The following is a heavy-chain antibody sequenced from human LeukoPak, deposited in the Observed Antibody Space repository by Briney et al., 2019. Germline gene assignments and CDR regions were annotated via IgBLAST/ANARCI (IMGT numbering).Heavy chain of an antibody. CDR3: ARGGDWLRNFDI. D-gene: IGHD3/OR15-3a*01. CDR2: IRQDGIEK. V-gene: IGHV3-7*03. CDR1: GFTLSSYC. J-gene: IGHJ3*02. Sequence: PGGSLRLSCAASGFTLSSYCMSWVRQVPGKGLEWVANIRQDGIEKYYVGSVKGRCSISRDNTKNSLYLQINSLRVEDTAVYYCARGGDWLRNFDIWGQGTMVTVSS.